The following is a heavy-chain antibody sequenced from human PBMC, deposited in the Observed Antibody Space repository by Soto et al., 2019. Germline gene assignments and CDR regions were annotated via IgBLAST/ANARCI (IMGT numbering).Heavy chain of an antibody. Sequence: SETLSLTCTVSGDSISSSSYYWGWFRQPPGKGLEWIGNIYYSGTAYYTQSLKNRVDISADTSKNQFSLKLSSVTAADTAVFYCARLSRRASVPGDYWGQGTLVTVSS. CDR2: IYYSGTA. V-gene: IGHV4-39*01. CDR3: ARLSRRASVPGDY. D-gene: IGHD6-19*01. CDR1: GDSISSSSYY. J-gene: IGHJ4*02.